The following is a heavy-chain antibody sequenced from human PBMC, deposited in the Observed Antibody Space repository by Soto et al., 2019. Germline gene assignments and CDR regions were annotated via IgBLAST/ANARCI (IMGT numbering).Heavy chain of an antibody. CDR2: ISAYNGNT. V-gene: IGHV1-18*01. J-gene: IGHJ5*02. CDR1: GYTFTSYG. CDR3: ARDGVGYCISTSCLTWFDP. D-gene: IGHD2-2*03. Sequence: QVQLVQSGAEVKKPGASVKVSCKASGYTFTSYGISWVRQAPGKGLEWMGWISAYNGNTNYAQKLQGRVTMTTDTSTSTAYMELRSLRSDDTAVYYCARDGVGYCISTSCLTWFDPWGQGTLVTVSS.